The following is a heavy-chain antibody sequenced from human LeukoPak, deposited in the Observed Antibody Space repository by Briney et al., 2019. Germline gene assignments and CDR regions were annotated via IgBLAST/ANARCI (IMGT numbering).Heavy chain of an antibody. CDR1: EFTFSSYA. V-gene: IGHV3-30*04. CDR3: ARAPRKEYYYYYYMDV. CDR2: ISYDGSNK. J-gene: IGHJ6*03. Sequence: GGSLRLSCAASEFTFSSYAMHWVRQAPGKGLEWVAVISYDGSNKYYADSVKGRFTISRDNSKNTLYLQMNSLRAEDTAVYYCARAPRKEYYYYYYMDVWGKGTTVTVSS.